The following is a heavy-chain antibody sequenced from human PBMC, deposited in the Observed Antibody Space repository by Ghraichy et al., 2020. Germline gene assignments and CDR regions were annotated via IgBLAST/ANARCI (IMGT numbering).Heavy chain of an antibody. J-gene: IGHJ4*02. CDR1: GGSISSGDYY. CDR2: IYYSGST. V-gene: IGHV4-30-4*01. Sequence: SETLSLTCTVSGGSISSGDYYWSWIRQPPGKGLEWIGYIYYSGSTYYNPSLKSRVTISVDTSKNQFSLKLSSVTAADTAVYYCARWESDRYSSSWSGSGLDYWGQGTLVTVSS. CDR3: ARWESDRYSSSWSGSGLDY. D-gene: IGHD6-13*01.